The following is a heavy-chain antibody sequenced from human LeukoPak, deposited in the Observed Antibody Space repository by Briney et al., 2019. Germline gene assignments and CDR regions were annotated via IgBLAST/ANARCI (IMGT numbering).Heavy chain of an antibody. V-gene: IGHV5-51*01. CDR2: IYPDDSDT. D-gene: IGHD1-1*01. CDR3: ARPRRAERDEDF. CDR1: GYSFTNYW. Sequence: GESLKISCKGSGYSFTNYWIGWVRQMPGRGLEWMGIIYPDDSDTRQSPSFQGQVTMSADKSISTAYLQWSSLKASDTAIYYCARPRRAERDEDFWGQGTLVTVSS. J-gene: IGHJ4*02.